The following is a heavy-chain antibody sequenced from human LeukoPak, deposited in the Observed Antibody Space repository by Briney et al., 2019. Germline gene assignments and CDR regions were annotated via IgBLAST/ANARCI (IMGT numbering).Heavy chain of an antibody. D-gene: IGHD1-1*01. CDR2: IGGSAGST. CDR1: GFTFSSYV. Sequence: PGGSLRLSCAASGFTFSSYVMRWVRQAPGKGLEWVSSIGGSAGSTYYADSVKGRLTISRDNSKNSLYLQLNSLRDEDTAVYYCARKTGAIDYWGQGTLVTVSS. CDR3: ARKTGAIDY. V-gene: IGHV3-23*01. J-gene: IGHJ4*02.